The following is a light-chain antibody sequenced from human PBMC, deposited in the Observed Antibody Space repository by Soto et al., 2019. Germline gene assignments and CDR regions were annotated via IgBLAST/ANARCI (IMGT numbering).Light chain of an antibody. J-gene: IGLJ2*01. CDR2: DVT. CDR1: SSNIGAYNY. V-gene: IGLV2-11*01. Sequence: QSALTQPRSVSGSPGQSVTISCTGASSNIGAYNYVSWYQQYPGNAPKVMIYDVTKRPSGVPDRFSGSKSGNTASLTISGLQAEDEGDYYCCSYAGNDIVVFGGGTKLPS. CDR3: CSYAGNDIVV.